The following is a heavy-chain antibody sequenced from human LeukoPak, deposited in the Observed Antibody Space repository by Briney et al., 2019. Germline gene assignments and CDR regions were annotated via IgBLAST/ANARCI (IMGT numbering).Heavy chain of an antibody. J-gene: IGHJ4*02. V-gene: IGHV3-23*01. CDR3: AKALYGDYVYLGY. CDR2: ITTSGGST. CDR1: GFTFSSYA. D-gene: IGHD4-17*01. Sequence: GGSLRLSCAASGFTFSSYAMSWVRQAPGKGLEWVSAITTSGGSTYYADSVKGRFTISRDNSKNTLYLQMNSLRAEDTAVYYCAKALYGDYVYLGYWGQGTLVTVSS.